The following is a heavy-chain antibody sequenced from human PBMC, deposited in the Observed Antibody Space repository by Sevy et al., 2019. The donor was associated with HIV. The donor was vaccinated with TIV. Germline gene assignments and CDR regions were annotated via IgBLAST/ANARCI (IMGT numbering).Heavy chain of an antibody. V-gene: IGHV1-24*01. CDR3: ATTKDYYESSGEPFDY. CDR1: GSTLSQMA. CDR2: FDPEDAET. J-gene: IGHJ4*02. Sequence: ASVKVSCKVSGSTLSQMAMHWVRQAPGKGLEWMATFDPEDAETINTQKLQGRVTMTEDTSRDTAYMELSNLRSEDTAVYYCATTKDYYESSGEPFDYWGQGTRVTASS. D-gene: IGHD3-22*01.